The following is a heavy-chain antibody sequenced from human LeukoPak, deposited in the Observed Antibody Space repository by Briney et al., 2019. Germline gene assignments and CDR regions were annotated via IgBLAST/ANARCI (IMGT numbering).Heavy chain of an antibody. CDR2: LSGSDPGT. Sequence: GGSLRLSCAASGFTFSSFAMSWVRQTPGKGLEWVAALSGSDPGTYYPASVRGRFIISRDNSKNTLYLQMSSLRAEDTAIYYCAKASLGHCNGVFCYHFDYWGQGTLVTVSS. D-gene: IGHD2-15*01. V-gene: IGHV3-23*01. J-gene: IGHJ4*02. CDR1: GFTFSSFA. CDR3: AKASLGHCNGVFCYHFDY.